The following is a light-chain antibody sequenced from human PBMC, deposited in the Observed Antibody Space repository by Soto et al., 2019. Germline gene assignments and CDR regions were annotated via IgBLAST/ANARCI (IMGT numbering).Light chain of an antibody. J-gene: IGKJ1*01. Sequence: DIQMTQSPSTLSASVGDRVTITCLASQSISFWLAWYQQTAGKAPKILIYKASSLESGVPSRFSGSGSGTEFTLTISSLQPDDFATYYCQQYSTYTPRTFGQGTKVDI. CDR2: KAS. V-gene: IGKV1-5*03. CDR3: QQYSTYTPRT. CDR1: QSISFW.